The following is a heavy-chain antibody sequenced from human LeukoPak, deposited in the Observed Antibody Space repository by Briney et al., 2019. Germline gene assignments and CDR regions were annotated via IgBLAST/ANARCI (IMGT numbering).Heavy chain of an antibody. Sequence: PGRSLRLSCAASGFTFGSYAMHWVRQAPGKGLEWVAVISYDGSNKYYADSVKGRFTISRDNSKNTLYLQMNSLRAEDTAVYYCARSSGWYRALWDWGQGTLVTVSS. CDR3: ARSSGWYRALWD. D-gene: IGHD6-19*01. CDR1: GFTFGSYA. V-gene: IGHV3-30-3*01. J-gene: IGHJ4*02. CDR2: ISYDGSNK.